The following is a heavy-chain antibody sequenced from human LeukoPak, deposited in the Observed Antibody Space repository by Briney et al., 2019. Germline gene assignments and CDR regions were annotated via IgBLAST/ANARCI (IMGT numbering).Heavy chain of an antibody. V-gene: IGHV3-7*01. CDR1: GFTFSSYW. CDR3: AREGFDWNSRAFDP. CDR2: IKQDGSEK. J-gene: IGHJ5*02. Sequence: GGSLRLSCAASGFTFSSYWMSWVRQAPGKGLEWVANIKQDGSEKYYVDSVKGRFTISRDNAKNSLYLQMNSLRAEDTAVYYCAREGFDWNSRAFDPWAREPWSPSPQ. D-gene: IGHD1-7*01.